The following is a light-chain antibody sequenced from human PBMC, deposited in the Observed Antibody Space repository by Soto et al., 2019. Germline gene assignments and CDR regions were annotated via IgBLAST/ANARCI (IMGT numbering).Light chain of an antibody. CDR2: GAS. CDR1: QPVSSNF. Sequence: EIVLTQSPDTLSFSPGESATLSCRASQPVSSNFLAWYQQKPGQAPRLLIYGASSRATGIPDRFSGSGSGTDFTLTISGLEPEDSAAYYCQRHGATFGQGTKVDIK. J-gene: IGKJ1*01. CDR3: QRHGAT. V-gene: IGKV3-20*01.